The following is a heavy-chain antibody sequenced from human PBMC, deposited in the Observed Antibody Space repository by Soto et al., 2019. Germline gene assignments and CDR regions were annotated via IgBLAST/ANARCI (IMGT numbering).Heavy chain of an antibody. CDR1: GFTLGSYS. D-gene: IGHD2-15*01. CDR2: TGYDGTKK. CDR3: ARGEGFCSYGTCYRYFDN. V-gene: IGHV3-30*03. Sequence: QVQLVECGGGVVQPGGSLRLSCAASGFTLGSYSMHWVRQAPGKGLEWVAVTGYDGTKKYYADSVKGRFTISRDNYRDTLDLQMDSLRTEDTALYYCARGEGFCSYGTCYRYFDNWVQGALVTVSS. J-gene: IGHJ4*02.